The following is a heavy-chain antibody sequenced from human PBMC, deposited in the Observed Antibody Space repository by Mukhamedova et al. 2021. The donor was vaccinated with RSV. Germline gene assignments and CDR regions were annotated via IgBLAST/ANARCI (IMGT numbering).Heavy chain of an antibody. J-gene: IGHJ4*02. CDR3: AKTPRIASTPIDY. CDR2: IRYDGSNK. D-gene: IGHD2/OR15-2a*01. Sequence: GLEWVAFIRYDGSNKYYADSVKGRFTISRDNSKNTLYLQMNSLRAEDTAVYYCAKTPRIASTPIDYWGQGTLVTVPS. V-gene: IGHV3-30*02.